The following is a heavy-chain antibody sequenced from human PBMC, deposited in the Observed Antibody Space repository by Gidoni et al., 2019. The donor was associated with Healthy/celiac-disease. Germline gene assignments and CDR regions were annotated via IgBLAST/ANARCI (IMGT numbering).Heavy chain of an antibody. Sequence: QLQLQESGPGLVKPSETLSLTCTVPCGSISSSSYYWGWLRQPPGKGLEWIGSIYYSGSTYYNPSLKSRVTISVDTSKNQFSLKLSSVTAADTAVYYCGTSYCGGDCYDPNWFDPWGQGTLVTVSS. V-gene: IGHV4-39*01. D-gene: IGHD2-21*02. CDR3: GTSYCGGDCYDPNWFDP. CDR1: CGSISSSSYY. J-gene: IGHJ5*02. CDR2: IYYSGST.